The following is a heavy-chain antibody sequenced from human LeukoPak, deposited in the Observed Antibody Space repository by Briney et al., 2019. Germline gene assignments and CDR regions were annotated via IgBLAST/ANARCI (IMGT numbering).Heavy chain of an antibody. V-gene: IGHV1-8*03. Sequence: GASVKVSCKASGYTFTSYDINWVRQGTGQGLEWMGWMNPNSGNTGYAQKFQGRVTITRNTSISTAYMELSSLRSEDTAVYYCARAQRKGYCSSTSCSQNPGYYYYYMDVWGKGTTVTVSS. CDR2: MNPNSGNT. J-gene: IGHJ6*03. D-gene: IGHD2-2*01. CDR1: GYTFTSYD. CDR3: ARAQRKGYCSSTSCSQNPGYYYYYMDV.